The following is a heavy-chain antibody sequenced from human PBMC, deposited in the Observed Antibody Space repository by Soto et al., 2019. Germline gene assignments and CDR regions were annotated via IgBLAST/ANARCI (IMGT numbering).Heavy chain of an antibody. J-gene: IGHJ6*02. V-gene: IGHV3-48*02. D-gene: IGHD4-17*01. CDR2: MSSSSNTI. CDR3: VRGVHGDQTYGWYGMDV. CDR1: GFTFSSYS. Sequence: EVQLVESGGGLVQPGGALRLSCAASGFTFSSYSMNWVRQAPGKGLQWISYMSSSSNTIYYEDSVKGRFTIPRDYAKNSLYMQMNSLTDEHTAVYYGVRGVHGDQTYGWYGMDVWGQGTTVTVSS.